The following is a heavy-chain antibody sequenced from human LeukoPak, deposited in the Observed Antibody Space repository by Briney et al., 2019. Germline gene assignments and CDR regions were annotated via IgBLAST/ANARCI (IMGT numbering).Heavy chain of an antibody. CDR3: AKFSSSWPHYYYMDV. CDR2: ISGSGGST. V-gene: IGHV3-23*01. CDR1: GFTFSSYG. Sequence: GGTLRLSCAASGFTFSSYGMSWVRRAPGKWLESVSAISGSGGSTYYADSVKGRFTISRDISKSTLYLQMNSLRAEDTAVYYCAKFSSSWPHYYYMDVWGKGTTVTVSS. D-gene: IGHD6-13*01. J-gene: IGHJ6*03.